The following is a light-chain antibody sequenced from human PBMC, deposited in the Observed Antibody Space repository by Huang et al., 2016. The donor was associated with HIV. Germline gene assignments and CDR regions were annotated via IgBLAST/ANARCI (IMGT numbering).Light chain of an antibody. V-gene: IGKV3-15*01. CDR3: QQYDDWPPWT. J-gene: IGKJ1*01. Sequence: EIVMTQSPATLSVSPGERATLSCRASQNITRLAWYQRKPGQAPRLLIYYASSRATGGPARFSGGGSGTDFTLTVSSLQSDDFALYYCQQYDDWPPWTFGQGTQVDMK. CDR2: YAS. CDR1: QNITR.